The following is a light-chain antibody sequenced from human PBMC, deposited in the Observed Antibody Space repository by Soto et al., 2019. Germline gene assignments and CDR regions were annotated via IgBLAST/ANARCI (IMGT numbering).Light chain of an antibody. CDR3: HQYNFWPN. V-gene: IGKV3-15*01. Sequence: IVMTHSPATLSVSPWERATLSCRASQSVSTNLAWYQQKPGQSPRLLIYGTSTRATGVPARFSGGGSGTEFTLTINSLQSEDFAVYFCHQYNFWPNFGQGTKVDIK. CDR1: QSVSTN. J-gene: IGKJ1*01. CDR2: GTS.